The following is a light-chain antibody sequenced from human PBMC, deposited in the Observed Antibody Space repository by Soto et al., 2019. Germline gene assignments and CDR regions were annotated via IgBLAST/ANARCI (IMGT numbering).Light chain of an antibody. V-gene: IGLV2-14*03. CDR3: ASYTTSSTYV. CDR1: SSDVGAFNY. J-gene: IGLJ1*01. Sequence: QSALTQPASVSGSPGQSIAISCTGTSSDVGAFNYVSWYQQHPGKAPKFMIFDVSSRPSGVSDRFSGSKSGNTASLTISGPQTEDEADYYCASYTTSSTYVFGTGTKVTVL. CDR2: DVS.